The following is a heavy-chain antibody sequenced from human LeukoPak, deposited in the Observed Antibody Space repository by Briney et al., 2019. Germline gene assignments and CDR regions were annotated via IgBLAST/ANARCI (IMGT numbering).Heavy chain of an antibody. J-gene: IGHJ4*02. CDR3: ARDRTKYCRSTSCPLDY. CDR2: INPNSGGT. D-gene: IGHD2-2*01. CDR1: GYTFTGYY. Sequence: ASVKVSCKASGYTFTGYYMHWVRQAPGQGLEWMGWINPNSGGTNYAQKFQGRVTMTRDTSISTAYMELSRLRSDDTAVYYCARDRTKYCRSTSCPLDYWGQGTLVTVPS. V-gene: IGHV1-2*02.